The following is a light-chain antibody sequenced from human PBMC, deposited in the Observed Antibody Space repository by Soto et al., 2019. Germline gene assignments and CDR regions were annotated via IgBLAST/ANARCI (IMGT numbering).Light chain of an antibody. J-gene: IGKJ1*01. V-gene: IGKV3-15*01. Sequence: ETVMTQSPATLSVSPGERATLSCRASQSVNSDLAWYQKKPGQAPRLLIYGASTRATGIPARVSGGGSGTEFTLTISSLQSEDFAVYYCQQNNNWPRTFGQGTKVEIK. CDR2: GAS. CDR3: QQNNNWPRT. CDR1: QSVNSD.